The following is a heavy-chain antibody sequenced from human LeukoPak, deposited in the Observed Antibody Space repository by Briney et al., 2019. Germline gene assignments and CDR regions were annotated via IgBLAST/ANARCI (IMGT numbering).Heavy chain of an antibody. V-gene: IGHV3-21*01. Sequence: GGSLRLSCAAAGFTFSNYAMTWVRQAPGKGLEWVSSIGGSSSSLYYAESVKGRFTISRDNARNSLYLQMNSLRAEDTAVYYCAKEAGQDYGALDAFDVWGQGTMVTVSS. CDR2: IGGSSSSL. CDR3: AKEAGQDYGALDAFDV. J-gene: IGHJ3*01. D-gene: IGHD4-17*01. CDR1: GFTFSNYA.